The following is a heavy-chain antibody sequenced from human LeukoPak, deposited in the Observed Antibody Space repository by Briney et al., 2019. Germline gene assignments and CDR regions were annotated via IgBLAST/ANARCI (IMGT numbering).Heavy chain of an antibody. Sequence: GESLKISCKGSGYRFTSYWIGWVRQMPGKGLEWMGIIYPGDSDTRYSPSFQGQVTISADKSISTAYLQWSSLKASDTAMYYCASSGGYSGGPGDFQHWGQGTLVTVSS. V-gene: IGHV5-51*01. J-gene: IGHJ1*01. CDR2: IYPGDSDT. CDR3: ASSGGYSGGPGDFQH. CDR1: GYRFTSYW. D-gene: IGHD1-26*01.